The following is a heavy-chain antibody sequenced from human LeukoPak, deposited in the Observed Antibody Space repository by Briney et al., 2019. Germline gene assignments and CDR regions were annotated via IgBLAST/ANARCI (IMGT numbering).Heavy chain of an antibody. V-gene: IGHV3-23*01. Sequence: LSGGSLRLSCAASGFTFSNYAMSWVRQAPGKGLEWVSAITGSGGNTYYADSVKGRFTISRDNSKNTVFLQMNSLRAEDTAVYCCAKWGDYDVLTGYYVSDYWGQGTLVTVSS. D-gene: IGHD3-9*01. CDR1: GFTFSNYA. CDR2: ITGSGGNT. CDR3: AKWGDYDVLTGYYVSDY. J-gene: IGHJ4*02.